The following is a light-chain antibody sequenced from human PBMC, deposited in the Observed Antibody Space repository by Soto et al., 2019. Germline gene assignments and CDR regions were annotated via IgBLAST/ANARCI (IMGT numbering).Light chain of an antibody. Sequence: QSVLTQPPSASGTPGQRVTISCSGSSSNIGSNYVYWYQQFPGTAPKLLIYRNNQRPSGVPDRFSGSKSGTSASLAISGLRSEAEADYYCAAWDDRLSAVVFGGGTKLTVL. J-gene: IGLJ2*01. CDR1: SSNIGSNY. CDR3: AAWDDRLSAVV. V-gene: IGLV1-47*01. CDR2: RNN.